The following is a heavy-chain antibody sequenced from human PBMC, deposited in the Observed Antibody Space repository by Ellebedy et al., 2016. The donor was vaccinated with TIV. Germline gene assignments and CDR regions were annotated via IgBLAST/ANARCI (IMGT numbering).Heavy chain of an antibody. CDR2: IYYSGTT. CDR3: ARQPLWLFNFDN. Sequence: SETLSLTCTVSGGSISSYYWAWIRQPPGKGLEWIGAIYYSGTTYYNPSLKSRVTIFVDTSKNQFSLKVSSVTAADTAMYYCARQPLWLFNFDNWGQGTLVTVSS. CDR1: GGSISSYY. J-gene: IGHJ4*02. D-gene: IGHD3-22*01. V-gene: IGHV4-59*04.